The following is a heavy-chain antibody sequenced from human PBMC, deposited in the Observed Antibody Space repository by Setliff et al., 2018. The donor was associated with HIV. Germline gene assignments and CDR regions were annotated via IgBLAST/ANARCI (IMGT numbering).Heavy chain of an antibody. Sequence: SETLSLTCSVTGGSIRSYYWSWIRQSPGKGLEWIGYIYFSGSTSYNPSLKSRLTISVDTSKNQFSLKLSSETAADTAVYYCARVGDLGSTYYFDYWGQGALVTVSS. CDR1: GGSIRSYY. J-gene: IGHJ4*02. CDR2: IYFSGST. V-gene: IGHV4-59*01. CDR3: ARVGDLGSTYYFDY. D-gene: IGHD1-26*01.